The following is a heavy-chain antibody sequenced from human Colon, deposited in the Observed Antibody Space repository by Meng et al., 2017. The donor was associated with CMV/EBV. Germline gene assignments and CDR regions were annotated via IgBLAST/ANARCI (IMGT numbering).Heavy chain of an antibody. CDR1: GGSVSSGSYY. V-gene: IGHV4-61*01. D-gene: IGHD3-3*01. Sequence: GSLSLTCTVSGGSVSSGSYYWSWIRQPPGKGLEWIGYIYYSGSTNYNPSLKSRVTISVDTSKNQFSLKLSSVTAADTAVYYCARDYTSGYYPYYYYGMDVWGQGTTVTVSS. CDR3: ARDYTSGYYPYYYYGMDV. J-gene: IGHJ6*02. CDR2: IYYSGST.